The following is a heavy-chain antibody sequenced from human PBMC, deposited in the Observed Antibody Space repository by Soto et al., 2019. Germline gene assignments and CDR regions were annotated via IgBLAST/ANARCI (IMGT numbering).Heavy chain of an antibody. Sequence: EVQVVESGGCLVQPGGSLRLSCAASGFTFSSNSMTWVRQAPGKGLEWISYISSSISTIYADSVKGRFTISRDNAKNSLSLQMNSLRDEDTAVYYCARVIWSGHLTSDLWGQGTLVTVSS. CDR1: GFTFSSNS. D-gene: IGHD3-3*01. J-gene: IGHJ5*02. CDR3: ARVIWSGHLTSDL. CDR2: ISSSISTI. V-gene: IGHV3-48*02.